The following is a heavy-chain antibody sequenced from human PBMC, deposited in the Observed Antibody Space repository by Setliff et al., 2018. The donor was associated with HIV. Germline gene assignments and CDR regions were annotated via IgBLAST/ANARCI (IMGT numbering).Heavy chain of an antibody. Sequence: SETLSLTCTVSGGSISSGSYYWSWIRQPAGKGLEWIGHIYTSGSTNYNPSLKSRVTISVDTSKNQFSLKLSSVTAADTAVYYCARPSNYGSGSYGAFDIWGQGTMVTVSS. D-gene: IGHD3-10*01. CDR1: GGSISSGSYY. CDR2: IYTSGST. CDR3: ARPSNYGSGSYGAFDI. V-gene: IGHV4-61*09. J-gene: IGHJ3*02.